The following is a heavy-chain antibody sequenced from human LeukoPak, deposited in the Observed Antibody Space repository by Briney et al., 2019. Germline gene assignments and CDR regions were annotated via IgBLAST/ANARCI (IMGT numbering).Heavy chain of an antibody. CDR1: GYTFTGYY. Sequence: ASVKVSCKASGYTFTGYYMHWVRQAPGQGLEWMGWINPHSGGTNYAQKFQGRVTMTRDTSISTAYMELSRLRSDDTAVYYCARDPYYYDSSGYYYVRGGDAFDIWGQGTMVTVSS. J-gene: IGHJ3*02. CDR2: INPHSGGT. V-gene: IGHV1-2*02. D-gene: IGHD3-22*01. CDR3: ARDPYYYDSSGYYYVRGGDAFDI.